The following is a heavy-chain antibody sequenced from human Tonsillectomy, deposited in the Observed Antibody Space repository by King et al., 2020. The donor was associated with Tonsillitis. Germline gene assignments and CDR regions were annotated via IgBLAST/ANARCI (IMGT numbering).Heavy chain of an antibody. CDR2: IYSGGST. V-gene: IGHV3-53*01. CDR1: GFTVSSNY. Sequence: EVQLVESGGGLIQPGGFLRLSCAASGFTVSSNYMSWVRQAPGKGLEWVSVIYSGGSTYYADSVKGRFTISRDNSKNTLYLQMNSLRAEDTAVYYCARGYYDSSGSPDYWGQGTLVTVSS. CDR3: ARGYYDSSGSPDY. J-gene: IGHJ4*02. D-gene: IGHD3-22*01.